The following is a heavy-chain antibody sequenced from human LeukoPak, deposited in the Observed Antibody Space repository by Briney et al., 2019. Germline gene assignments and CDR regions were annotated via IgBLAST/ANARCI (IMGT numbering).Heavy chain of an antibody. D-gene: IGHD1-26*01. Sequence: ASVKVSCKASGYTFTSYYMHWVRQAPGQGLEWMGIINPSGGSTSYAQKFQGRVTMTRDTSTSTVYMELSSLRSEDTAVYYCARDPRPAGPGIVGATHDYWGQGTLVTVSS. CDR3: ARDPRPAGPGIVGATHDY. CDR2: INPSGGST. V-gene: IGHV1-46*01. J-gene: IGHJ4*02. CDR1: GYTFTSYY.